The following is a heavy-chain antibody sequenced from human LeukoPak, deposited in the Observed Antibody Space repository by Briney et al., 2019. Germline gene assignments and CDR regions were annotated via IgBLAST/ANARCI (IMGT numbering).Heavy chain of an antibody. J-gene: IGHJ4*02. CDR1: GYTFTSYD. Sequence: ASVKVSCRASGYTFTSYDINWVRQATGQGLEWMGWMNPNSGNTGYAQKFQGRVTMTRNTSISTAYMELSSLRSEDTAVYYCARGPYQLRYFDGLSPELDYWGQGTLVTVSS. D-gene: IGHD3-9*01. V-gene: IGHV1-8*01. CDR3: ARGPYQLRYFDGLSPELDY. CDR2: MNPNSGNT.